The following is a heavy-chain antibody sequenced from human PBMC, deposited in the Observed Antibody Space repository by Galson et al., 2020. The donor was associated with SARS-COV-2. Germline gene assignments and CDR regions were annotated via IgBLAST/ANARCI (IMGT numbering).Heavy chain of an antibody. V-gene: IGHV3-33*01. J-gene: IGHJ4*02. Sequence: AWGSLRLSCAASGFTFSSYGMHWVRQAPGKGLEWVAVIWHDGSNKYYADSVKGRFTISRDNSKNTLYLQMNSLRAEDTAVYYCAREAVYGDYGGIDYWGQGTLVTVSS. CDR3: AREAVYGDYGGIDY. CDR2: IWHDGSNK. D-gene: IGHD4-17*01. CDR1: GFTFSSYG.